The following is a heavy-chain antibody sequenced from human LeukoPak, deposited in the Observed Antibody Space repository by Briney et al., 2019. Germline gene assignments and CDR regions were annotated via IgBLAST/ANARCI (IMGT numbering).Heavy chain of an antibody. CDR3: ARALVVRGYDY. D-gene: IGHD3-22*01. CDR1: GFTFSSYS. J-gene: IGHJ4*02. CDR2: FCSSSSTL. V-gene: IGHV3-48*01. Sequence: GGSLRLSCAASGFTFSSYSMNWVRQAPGKGLEWVYSFCSSSSTLYTDDAGKGRFTLSRDNAKTSLYLQLTSLRAEDTAVYYCARALVVRGYDYWGQGTLVTVSS.